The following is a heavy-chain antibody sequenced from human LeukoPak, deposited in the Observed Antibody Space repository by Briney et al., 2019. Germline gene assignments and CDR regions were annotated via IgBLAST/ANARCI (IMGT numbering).Heavy chain of an antibody. Sequence: PSETLSLTCTVSGGTISSGASDWGWIRQHPKRGLEWVGYINHSGSTYYNPSLGSRVTMSVDTSKNQFSLKLSSVTAADSAVYYCARAARQGFTMIVVPFFYFDLWGRGTLSPSPQ. CDR2: INHSGST. J-gene: IGHJ2*01. CDR3: ARAARQGFTMIVVPFFYFDL. CDR1: GGTISSGASD. V-gene: IGHV4-31*03. D-gene: IGHD3-22*01.